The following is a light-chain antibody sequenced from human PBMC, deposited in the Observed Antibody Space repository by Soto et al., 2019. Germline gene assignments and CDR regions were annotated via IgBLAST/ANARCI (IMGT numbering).Light chain of an antibody. CDR2: KDS. J-gene: IGLJ2*01. V-gene: IGLV3-25*03. Sequence: SYELTQPPSVSVSPGQADRITCSGDALLKQYAYWYQQKPGQAPVLVIYKDSERPSGIPERFSGSSSGTTVTLTISGVQAEDEADDYCQSADSSGTYVVFCGGTKVTVL. CDR1: ALLKQY. CDR3: QSADSSGTYVV.